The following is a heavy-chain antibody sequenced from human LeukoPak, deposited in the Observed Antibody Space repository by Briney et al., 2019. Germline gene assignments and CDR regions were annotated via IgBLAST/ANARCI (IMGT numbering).Heavy chain of an antibody. CDR3: TTVAHYDWPRIYDY. V-gene: IGHV1-24*01. Sequence: GASVKVSCKVSGYTLTEFSIHWVRQAPGKKLEWMGGFEPEDGETIYAQKFQGRVTMTEDTSTDTAYMELSSLRSEDTAMYYCTTVAHYDWPRIYDYWGQGTLVTVSS. CDR2: FEPEDGET. CDR1: GYTLTEFS. J-gene: IGHJ4*02. D-gene: IGHD5-12*01.